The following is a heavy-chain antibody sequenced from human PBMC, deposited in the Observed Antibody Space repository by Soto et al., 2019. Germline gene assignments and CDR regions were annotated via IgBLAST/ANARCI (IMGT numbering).Heavy chain of an antibody. V-gene: IGHV3-23*01. CDR1: GFTFSNYA. D-gene: IGHD4-4*01. J-gene: IGHJ4*02. CDR3: GKDQEDYNNYGLGLFDY. CDR2: IGGSGGST. Sequence: PGGSLRLSCAASGFTFSNYAMSWVRQAPGKGLEWVAAIGGSGGSTHYADSVKGRFTISRDNSKNTLYLQMNNLRAEDTAVYYCGKDQEDYNNYGLGLFDYWGQGTLVIVSS.